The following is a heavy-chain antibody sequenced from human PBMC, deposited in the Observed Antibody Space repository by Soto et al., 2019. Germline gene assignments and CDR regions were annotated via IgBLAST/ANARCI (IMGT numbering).Heavy chain of an antibody. Sequence: GGSLRLSCAASGFTFSSYAMSWVRQAPGKGLEWVSAISGSGGSTYYADSVKGRFIISRDNSKNTLYLQMNSLRAEDTAVYYCAKIPRITMIVVVTPNFDYWGQGTLVTVSS. V-gene: IGHV3-23*01. CDR3: AKIPRITMIVVVTPNFDY. CDR1: GFTFSSYA. J-gene: IGHJ4*02. CDR2: ISGSGGST. D-gene: IGHD3-22*01.